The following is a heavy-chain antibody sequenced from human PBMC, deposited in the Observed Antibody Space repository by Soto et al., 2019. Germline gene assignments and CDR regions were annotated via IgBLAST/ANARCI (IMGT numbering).Heavy chain of an antibody. CDR3: ARGRMGATRFDY. J-gene: IGHJ4*02. Sequence: SVKVSCKASGGTFSNYAISWVRQAPGQGLEWMGGIIPIFGTANYAQKFQGRVTITADKSTSTAYMELSSLRSEDTAVYYCARGRMGATRFDYWGQGTLVTVS. D-gene: IGHD1-26*01. CDR2: IIPIFGTA. V-gene: IGHV1-69*06. CDR1: GGTFSNYA.